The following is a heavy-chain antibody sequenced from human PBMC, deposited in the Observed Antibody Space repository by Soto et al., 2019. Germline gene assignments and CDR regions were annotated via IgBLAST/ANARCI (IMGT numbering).Heavy chain of an antibody. CDR3: ARIRSSSPYYYYGMDV. V-gene: IGHV2-70*01. Sequence: SGPTLVNPTQTLTLTCTFSGFSLSTSGMCVSWIRQPPGKALEWLALIDWDDDKYYSTSLKTRLTISKDTSKNQVVLTMTNMDPVDTATYYCARIRSSSPYYYYGMDVWGQGTTVTVSS. D-gene: IGHD6-6*01. J-gene: IGHJ6*02. CDR2: IDWDDDK. CDR1: GFSLSTSGMC.